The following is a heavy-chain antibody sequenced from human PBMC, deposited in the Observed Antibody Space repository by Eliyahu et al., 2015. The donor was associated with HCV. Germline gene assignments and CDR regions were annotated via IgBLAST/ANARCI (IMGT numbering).Heavy chain of an antibody. J-gene: IGHJ4*02. CDR1: XFXLXSFE. V-gene: IGHV3-48*03. Sequence: EVNLVESGGGLVQPGGSLRLSCXAXXFXLXSFEMXWVRQAPGKGLEWISYIKSSTVTNKYYADSVKGRFTISRDDAANTLHLQMNGLRAEDTAVYYCVKEDSADLELWGQGTLVTVSS. D-gene: IGHD3-3*01. CDR2: IKSSTVTNK. CDR3: VKEDSADLEL.